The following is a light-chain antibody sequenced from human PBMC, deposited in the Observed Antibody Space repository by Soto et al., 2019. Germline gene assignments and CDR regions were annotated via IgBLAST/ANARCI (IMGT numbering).Light chain of an antibody. V-gene: IGKV3-20*01. CDR2: GAS. CDR1: QSVRNSY. J-gene: IGKJ1*01. CDR3: QQYGSSST. Sequence: DIVLMQSPGTLSLSPGERATLSCRASQSVRNSYLAWYQQKPGQAPRLLIYGASSRATGIPDRFSGSGSGTDFTLTISRLEPEDFAVYYCQQYGSSSTVGQGTKVDIK.